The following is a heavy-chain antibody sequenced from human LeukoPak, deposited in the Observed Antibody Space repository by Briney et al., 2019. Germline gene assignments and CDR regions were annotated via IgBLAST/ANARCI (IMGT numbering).Heavy chain of an antibody. Sequence: SETLSLTCAISGGSISSNNWWGWVRQPPGKGLEWIGEIYHSGSPNYNPSLKSRVTISVDKSRNHFSLNLSSVTAADTAVYYCAREYESSGWYSKGSFDYWGQGILVTVSS. CDR1: GGSISSNNW. CDR3: AREYESSGWYSKGSFDY. J-gene: IGHJ4*02. D-gene: IGHD6-19*01. CDR2: IYHSGSP. V-gene: IGHV4-4*02.